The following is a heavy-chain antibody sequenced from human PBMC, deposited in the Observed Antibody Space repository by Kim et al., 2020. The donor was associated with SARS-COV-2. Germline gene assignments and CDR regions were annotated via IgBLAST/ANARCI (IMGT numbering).Heavy chain of an antibody. D-gene: IGHD6-19*01. J-gene: IGHJ4*02. CDR3: ARDKEGGEQWLAYFDY. Sequence: KFQGGVTITADESTSTAYMELSSLRSEDTAVYYCARDKEGGEQWLAYFDYWGQGTLVTVSS. V-gene: IGHV1-69*01.